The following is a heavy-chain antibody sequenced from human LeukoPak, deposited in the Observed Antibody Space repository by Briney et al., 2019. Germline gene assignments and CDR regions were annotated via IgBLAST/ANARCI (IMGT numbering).Heavy chain of an antibody. J-gene: IGHJ4*02. CDR1: GGSISSYY. CDR2: NYYSGSI. V-gene: IGHV4-59*08. D-gene: IGHD1-26*01. CDR3: ARYSGSYSGFDY. Sequence: SETLSLTCTVSGGSISSYYWSWIRQPPGKGLEWIGYNYYSGSINYNPSLKSRVTISVDTSRNQFSLKLRSVTAADTAVYYCARYSGSYSGFDYWGQGTLVTVSS.